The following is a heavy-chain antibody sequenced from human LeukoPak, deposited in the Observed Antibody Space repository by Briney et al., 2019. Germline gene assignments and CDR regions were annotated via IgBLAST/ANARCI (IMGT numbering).Heavy chain of an antibody. CDR1: GSISSGSYY. J-gene: IGHJ4*02. Sequence: SQTLSLTCTVSGSISSGSYYWSWIRQPAGKGLEWIGRIYTSGSTDYNPSLESRVTISVDTSKNQFSLKLTSLTAADTAVYYCAREGQQLVPPFDYWGQGNLVTVSS. D-gene: IGHD6-6*01. CDR3: AREGQQLVPPFDY. CDR2: IYTSGST. V-gene: IGHV4-61*02.